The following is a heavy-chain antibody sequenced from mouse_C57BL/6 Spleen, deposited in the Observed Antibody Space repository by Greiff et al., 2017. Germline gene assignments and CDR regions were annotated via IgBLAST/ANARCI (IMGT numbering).Heavy chain of an antibody. Sequence: VQLQQSGPELVKPGASVKISCKASGYTFTDYYMNWVKQSHGKSLEWIGDINPNNGGTSYNQKFKGKATLTVDKSSSTAYMELRSLTSEDSAVYYCARHGHYYGSDYWGQGTTLTVSS. J-gene: IGHJ2*01. D-gene: IGHD1-1*01. V-gene: IGHV1-26*01. CDR2: INPNNGGT. CDR3: ARHGHYYGSDY. CDR1: GYTFTDYY.